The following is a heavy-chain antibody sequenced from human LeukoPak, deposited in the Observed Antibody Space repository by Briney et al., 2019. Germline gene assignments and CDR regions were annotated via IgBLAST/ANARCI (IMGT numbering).Heavy chain of an antibody. CDR1: GFTFSSYW. J-gene: IGHJ4*02. D-gene: IGHD3-3*01. CDR3: ARGGYDFWSGYFIDY. V-gene: IGHV3-74*01. Sequence: GGSLRLSCAASGFTFSSYWMHWVRQAPGKGLVWVPRINSDGSSTSYADSVKGRFTISRDNAKNTLYLQMNSLGAEDTAVYYCARGGYDFWSGYFIDYWGQGTLVTVSS. CDR2: INSDGSST.